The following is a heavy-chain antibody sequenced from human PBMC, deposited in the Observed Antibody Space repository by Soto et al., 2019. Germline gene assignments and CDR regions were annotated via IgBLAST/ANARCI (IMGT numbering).Heavy chain of an antibody. D-gene: IGHD5-12*01. Sequence: QVHLQQWGAGLLKPSETLSLTCAVSGESFSDYCYSWIRQPPGKGLEWIGEINHSGGRTIYNPSSSSPVTISVDTSKDQFSLRLTSVTAADAAVYYCASGRGYTWTFGGQGTLVTVSS. CDR2: INHSGGRT. V-gene: IGHV4-34*01. J-gene: IGHJ4*02. CDR1: GESFSDYC. CDR3: ASGRGYTWTF.